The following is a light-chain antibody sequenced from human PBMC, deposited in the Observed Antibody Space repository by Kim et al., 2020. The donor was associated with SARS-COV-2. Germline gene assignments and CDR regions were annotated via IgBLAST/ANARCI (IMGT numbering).Light chain of an antibody. CDR2: CNN. CDR1: SSNIGSNT. CDR3: AAWDASLNGRV. J-gene: IGLJ3*02. Sequence: GQTVTISCSGSSSNIGSNTVDWYQQLPGTAPKLLIFCNNQRPSWVPDRFSGSKTATSASLAISGLQPEDDADYYCAAWDASLNGRVFGGGTQLTVL. V-gene: IGLV1-44*01.